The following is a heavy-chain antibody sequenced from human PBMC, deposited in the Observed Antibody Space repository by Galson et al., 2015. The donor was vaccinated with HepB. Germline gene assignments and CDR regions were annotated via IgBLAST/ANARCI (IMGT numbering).Heavy chain of an antibody. CDR1: GYTFTSYG. CDR3: ARDVAVAGTNWFDP. CDR2: ISAYNGNT. D-gene: IGHD6-19*01. J-gene: IGHJ5*02. V-gene: IGHV1-18*01. Sequence: SVKVSCKASGYTFTSYGISWVRQAPGQGLEWMGWISAYNGNTNYAQKLQGRVTMTTDTSTSTAYMELSSLRSEDTAVYYCARDVAVAGTNWFDPWGQGTLVTVSS.